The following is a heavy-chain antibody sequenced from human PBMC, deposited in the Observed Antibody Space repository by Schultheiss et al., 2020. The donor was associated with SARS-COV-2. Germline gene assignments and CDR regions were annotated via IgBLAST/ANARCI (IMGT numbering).Heavy chain of an antibody. D-gene: IGHD2-2*01. V-gene: IGHV1-2*06. CDR1: GYTFTGYY. CDR3: ARVCSSTSCHDY. Sequence: SLPFSFTADGYTFTGYYMHWVRQAPGQGLEWMGRINPNSGGTNYAQKFQGRVTMTRDTSISTAYMELSRLRSDDTAVYYCARVCSSTSCHDYWGQGTLVTVSS. J-gene: IGHJ4*02. CDR2: INPNSGGT.